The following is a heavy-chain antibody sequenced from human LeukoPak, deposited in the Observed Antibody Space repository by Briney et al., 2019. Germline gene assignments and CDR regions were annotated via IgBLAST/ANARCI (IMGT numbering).Heavy chain of an antibody. J-gene: IGHJ4*02. V-gene: IGHV3-23*01. CDR3: AASGWYAPFDY. CDR2: ISSSGGST. D-gene: IGHD6-19*01. CDR1: GFTFSSYA. Sequence: GGSLRLSCAASGFTFSSYAMSWVRQAPGKGLEWVSAISSSGGSTYYADSVKGRFTISRDNSKNTLYLQMNSLRAEDTAVYYCAASGWYAPFDYWGQGTLVTVSS.